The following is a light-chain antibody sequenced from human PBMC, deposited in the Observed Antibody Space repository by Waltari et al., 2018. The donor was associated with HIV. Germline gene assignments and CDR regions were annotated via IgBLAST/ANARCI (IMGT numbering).Light chain of an antibody. V-gene: IGLV1-44*01. CDR2: NNN. J-gene: IGLJ2*01. CDR3: AAWDDSLNGHVL. CDR1: SSNIGSNP. Sequence: QSVLTQPPSASGTPGQRVTFSCSGSSSNIGSNPVDWYQKLPGTAPRLLIYNNNQRPAGFPDRAAGSKSGTSASRAISGLQSEDEADYYCAAWDDSLNGHVLFGGGTKLTVL.